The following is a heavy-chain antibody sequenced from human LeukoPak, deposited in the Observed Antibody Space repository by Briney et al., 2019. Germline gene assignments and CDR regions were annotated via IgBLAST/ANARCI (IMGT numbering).Heavy chain of an antibody. J-gene: IGHJ4*02. CDR2: IKSRSAGGTT. Sequence: GSLRLSCAASGFTFISAWMSWVRQAPGKGLEWVSRIKSRSAGGTTDYGAPVKGRFTISRDDSKNTVYLQMNGLTTEDTAVYYCTTEYYGDYHYWGQGALVTVSS. V-gene: IGHV3-15*01. CDR3: TTEYYGDYHY. CDR1: GFTFISAW. D-gene: IGHD4-17*01.